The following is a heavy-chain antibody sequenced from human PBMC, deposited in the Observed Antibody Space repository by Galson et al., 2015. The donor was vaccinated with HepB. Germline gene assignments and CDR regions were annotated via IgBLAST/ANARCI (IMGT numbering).Heavy chain of an antibody. CDR2: INPNSGGT. V-gene: IGHV1-2*06. D-gene: IGHD5-24*01. CDR1: GYTFTGYY. CDR3: ARTATVEMATINYYYYMDV. J-gene: IGHJ6*03. Sequence: SVKVSCKASGYTFTGYYMHWVRQAPGQGLEWMGRINPNSGGTNYAQKFQGRVTMTRDTSISTAYMELSRLRSDDTAVYFCARTATVEMATINYYYYMDVWGKGTTVTVSS.